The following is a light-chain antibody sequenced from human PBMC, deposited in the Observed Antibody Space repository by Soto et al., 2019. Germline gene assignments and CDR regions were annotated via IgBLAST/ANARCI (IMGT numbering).Light chain of an antibody. V-gene: IGLV1-44*01. Sequence: QSVLTQAPSASETPGQRVTLSCSGGSSNIGRNTVNWYQQLPGTAPKLLIYRNNRRPSGVPDRFSGSKSGTSAPLAISGLQSEDEADYYCAAWDDSLTDYVFGTGTKVTVL. CDR2: RNN. CDR1: SSNIGRNT. CDR3: AAWDDSLTDYV. J-gene: IGLJ1*01.